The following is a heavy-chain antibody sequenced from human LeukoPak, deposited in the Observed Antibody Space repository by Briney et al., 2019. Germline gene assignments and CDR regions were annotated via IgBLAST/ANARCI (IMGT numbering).Heavy chain of an antibody. CDR1: GFTFRDYY. Sequence: GGSLRLSCAAPGFTFRDYYMSWIRQAPGKGLEWVSYISSRSDYTNYADSVKGRFTISRDNAKNSLYLQMNSLRAEDTAVYYCARCQYNSSPDFWGQGTLVTVSS. CDR3: ARCQYNSSPDF. J-gene: IGHJ4*02. V-gene: IGHV3-11*03. D-gene: IGHD6-19*01. CDR2: ISSRSDYT.